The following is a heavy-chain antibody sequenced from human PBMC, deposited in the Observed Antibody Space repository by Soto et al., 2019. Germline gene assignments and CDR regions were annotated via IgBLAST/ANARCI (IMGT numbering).Heavy chain of an antibody. Sequence: QITLKESGPTLVKPTQTLTLTCTFSGFSLTDTGVGVGWIRQPPGKALEWLALIYGVDDRRYSPPQKSRLTTXGDTSKNQVLLTMTDMDREDTATYYCAHRHYYGSANLGMDVWGQGTKVTVSS. CDR2: IYGVDDR. CDR1: GFSLTDTGVG. D-gene: IGHD3-10*01. V-gene: IGHV2-5*02. J-gene: IGHJ6*02. CDR3: AHRHYYGSANLGMDV.